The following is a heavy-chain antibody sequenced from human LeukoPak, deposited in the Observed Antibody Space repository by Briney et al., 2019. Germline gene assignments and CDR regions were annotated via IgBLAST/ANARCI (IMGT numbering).Heavy chain of an antibody. V-gene: IGHV1-46*01. CDR2: INPSGGTT. Sequence: ASVKVSCKASGYTFINYYMHWVRQAPGQGLEWMGVINPSGGTTSYAQNFQGRVTMTRDTSTSTVYMELSSLRSEDTAVYYCAREIGPRQLHLWGSAFDYWGQGTLVTVSS. D-gene: IGHD5-18*01. J-gene: IGHJ4*02. CDR3: AREIGPRQLHLWGSAFDY. CDR1: GYTFINYY.